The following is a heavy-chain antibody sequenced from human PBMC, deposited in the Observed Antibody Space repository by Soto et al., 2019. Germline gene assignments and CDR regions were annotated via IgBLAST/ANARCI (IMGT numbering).Heavy chain of an antibody. Sequence: PGGSLRLSCAASGFTFSRYWMSWVRRAPGKGLEWVANIKQDGSEKYYVDSVKGRFTISRDNAKSSLYLQMSSLRAEDTAVYYCARDSIAVVPADPYSNSYYYMDVWGKGTTVTVSS. D-gene: IGHD2-2*01. CDR2: IKQDGSEK. V-gene: IGHV3-7*01. CDR3: ARDSIAVVPADPYSNSYYYMDV. CDR1: GFTFSRYW. J-gene: IGHJ6*03.